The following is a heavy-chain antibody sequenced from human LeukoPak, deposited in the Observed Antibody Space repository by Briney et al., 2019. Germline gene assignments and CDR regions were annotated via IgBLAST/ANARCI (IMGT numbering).Heavy chain of an antibody. CDR1: GDSISRHY. J-gene: IGHJ6*03. D-gene: IGHD2-15*01. Sequence: PSETLSLTCTVSGDSISRHYFNWIRHSPGKGLEWIAYFYYSGSTSYNPSLKSRVTMSLDTSQNQSHLNLSAVTAADTAVYYCAKVYSYHYYYMEVWGKGTTVTVSS. V-gene: IGHV4-59*11. CDR3: AKVYSYHYYYMEV. CDR2: FYYSGST.